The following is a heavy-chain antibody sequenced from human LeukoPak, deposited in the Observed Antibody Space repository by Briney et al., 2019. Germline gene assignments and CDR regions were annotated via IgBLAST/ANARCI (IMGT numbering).Heavy chain of an antibody. CDR3: ARDLNYYDSSGYYYTLDY. V-gene: IGHV3-21*01. Sequence: GGSLRLSCAASGFMFSSYSMNWVRQAPGKGLEWVSSLSGSRSTIYYADSVKGRFTISRDNAKNSLYLQMNSLRVEDTAVYYCARDLNYYDSSGYYYTLDYWGREPWSPSPQ. D-gene: IGHD3-22*01. J-gene: IGHJ4*02. CDR2: LSGSRSTI. CDR1: GFMFSSYS.